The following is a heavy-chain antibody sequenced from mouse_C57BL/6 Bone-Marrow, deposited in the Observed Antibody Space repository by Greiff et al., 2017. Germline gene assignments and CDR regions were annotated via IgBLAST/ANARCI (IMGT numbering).Heavy chain of an antibody. CDR3: ARHSNYDAY. J-gene: IGHJ3*01. V-gene: IGHV5-12*01. Sequence: EVKVVESGGGLVQPGGSLKLSCAASGFTFSDYYMYWVRQTPEKRLEWVAYISNGGGSTYYPDTVKGRFTISRDNAKNTLYLQMSRLKSEDTAMYYCARHSNYDAYWGQGTLVTVSA. D-gene: IGHD2-5*01. CDR1: GFTFSDYY. CDR2: ISNGGGST.